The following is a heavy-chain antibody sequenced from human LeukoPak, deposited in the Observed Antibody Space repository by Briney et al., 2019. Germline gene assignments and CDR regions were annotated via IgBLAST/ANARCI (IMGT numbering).Heavy chain of an antibody. CDR3: AKGSGGWPYYFDY. CDR2: IGGSDGST. D-gene: IGHD6-19*01. V-gene: IGHV3-23*01. Sequence: GGSLRLSCAASGFTFSSYAMSWVRQAPGKGLEWVSAIGGSDGSTYYADSVKGRFTISRDNSKNTLYLQMNSLEDEDTAVYHCAKGSGGWPYYFDYWGQGALVTVSS. CDR1: GFTFSSYA. J-gene: IGHJ4*02.